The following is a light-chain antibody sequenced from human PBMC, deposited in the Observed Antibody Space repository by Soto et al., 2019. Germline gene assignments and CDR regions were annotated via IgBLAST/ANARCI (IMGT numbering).Light chain of an antibody. Sequence: ELVLTQSPGTLSLSLGDRATLSCRASQSVSSNYLAWYQQKPGQAPRLLIYGTSSRATGIPDRFSGSGSGTDFSLNISRLEPEDFAVYYCQQYGNGNSPRYSFGQGTRLEIK. CDR2: GTS. CDR3: QQYGNGNSPRYS. J-gene: IGKJ2*03. CDR1: QSVSSNY. V-gene: IGKV3-20*01.